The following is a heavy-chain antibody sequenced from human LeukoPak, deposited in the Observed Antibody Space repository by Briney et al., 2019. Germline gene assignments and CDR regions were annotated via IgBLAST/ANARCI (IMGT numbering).Heavy chain of an antibody. V-gene: IGHV3-30-3*01. J-gene: IGHJ4*02. CDR1: GFTFSSYA. CDR2: ISYDGSNK. D-gene: IGHD6-19*01. CDR3: ARDGSSGWTWYFDY. Sequence: PGGSLRLSCAASGFTFSSYAMHWVRQAPGKGLEWVAVISYDGSNKYYADSVKGRFTISRDNCKNTLYLQMNSLRAEDTAVYYCARDGSSGWTWYFDYWGQGTLVTVSS.